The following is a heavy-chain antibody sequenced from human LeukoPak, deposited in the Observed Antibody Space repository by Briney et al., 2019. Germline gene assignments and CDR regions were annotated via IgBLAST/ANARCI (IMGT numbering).Heavy chain of an antibody. CDR2: FFYTGNT. CDR1: GGSISSGSYS. Sequence: SETLSLTCAVSGGSISSGSYSWGWIRQPPGKGLEWIGYFFYTGNTYYNASLKSRVTISVDTSKNQFSLKVSSVTAADTAVYYCSRGAGSTTSNDAFDIWGQGTMVTVSS. V-gene: IGHV4-30-4*07. D-gene: IGHD1-1*01. J-gene: IGHJ3*02. CDR3: SRGAGSTTSNDAFDI.